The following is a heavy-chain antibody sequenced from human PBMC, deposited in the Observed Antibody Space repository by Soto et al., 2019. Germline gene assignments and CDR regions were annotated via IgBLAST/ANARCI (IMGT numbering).Heavy chain of an antibody. CDR2: ISSSSSYI. J-gene: IGHJ4*02. Sequence: EVQLVESGGGLVKPGGSLRLSCAASGFTFSSYSMNWVRQAPGKGLEWVSSISSSSSYIYYADSVKGRFTISRDNAKNTLYRQLNSLRAEDTAVYYCARDHTTHSSSGYFVGTADYWGQGTLVTVSS. D-gene: IGHD6-13*01. CDR1: GFTFSSYS. CDR3: ARDHTTHSSSGYFVGTADY. V-gene: IGHV3-21*01.